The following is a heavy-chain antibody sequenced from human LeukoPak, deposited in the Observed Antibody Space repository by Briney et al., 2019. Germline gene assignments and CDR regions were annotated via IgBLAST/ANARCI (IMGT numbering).Heavy chain of an antibody. CDR1: GFTFSDYY. CDR2: ISSSSSYT. V-gene: IGHV3-11*06. D-gene: IGHD2-15*01. Sequence: GGSLRLSCAASGFTFSDYYMSWIRQAPGKGREGVSYISSSSSYTNYADSVKGRFTISRDNAKNSLYLQMNSLRAEDTAVYYCAREARYCSGGSCYSDAFDIWGQGTMVTVSS. CDR3: AREARYCSGGSCYSDAFDI. J-gene: IGHJ3*02.